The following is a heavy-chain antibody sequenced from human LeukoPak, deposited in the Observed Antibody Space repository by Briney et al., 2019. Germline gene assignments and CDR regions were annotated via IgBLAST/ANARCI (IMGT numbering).Heavy chain of an antibody. CDR2: ISGSSSYI. J-gene: IGHJ2*01. Sequence: GGSLRLSCAASGFTFSGYDMNWVRQAPGKGLEWVSSISGSSSYIYYADSMKGRFTISRDNAKNSVYLLLNSLTPEDTAVYYCARDLRAGGTWSYGVYFDLWGRGTLVTVSS. V-gene: IGHV3-21*01. CDR1: GFTFSGYD. CDR3: ARDLRAGGTWSYGVYFDL. D-gene: IGHD4-17*01.